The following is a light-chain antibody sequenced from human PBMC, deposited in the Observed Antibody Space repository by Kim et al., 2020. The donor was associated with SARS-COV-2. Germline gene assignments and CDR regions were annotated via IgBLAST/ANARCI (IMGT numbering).Light chain of an antibody. CDR1: QSFSSSY. Sequence: EIVLTQSPGTLSLSPGERATLSCRASQSFSSSYLGWYQQKPGQAPRLLIYCASSRATGIPDRFSGSGSGTDFTLTISRLEPEDFAVYYCQQYGSSRWTFGQGTKVDIK. J-gene: IGKJ1*01. CDR3: QQYGSSRWT. V-gene: IGKV3-20*01. CDR2: CAS.